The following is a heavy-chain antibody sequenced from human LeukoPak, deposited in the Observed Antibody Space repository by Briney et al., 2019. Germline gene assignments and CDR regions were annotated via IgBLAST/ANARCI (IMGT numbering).Heavy chain of an antibody. Sequence: ASVKVSCKASGYTSTSYAMHWVRQAPGQRLEWMGWINAGNGNTKYSQKFQGRVTITRDTSASTAYMELSSLRSEDTAVYYCARSTMIVVVIGAFDIWGQGTMVTVSS. J-gene: IGHJ3*02. CDR3: ARSTMIVVVIGAFDI. D-gene: IGHD3-22*01. V-gene: IGHV1-3*01. CDR1: GYTSTSYA. CDR2: INAGNGNT.